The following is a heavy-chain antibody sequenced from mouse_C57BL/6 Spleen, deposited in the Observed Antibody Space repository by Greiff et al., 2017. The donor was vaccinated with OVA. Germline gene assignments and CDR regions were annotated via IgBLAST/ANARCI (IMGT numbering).Heavy chain of an antibody. CDR1: GFTFSSYA. J-gene: IGHJ2*01. D-gene: IGHD2-4*01. CDR2: ISDGGSYT. Sequence: EVMLVESGGGLVKPGGSLKLSCAASGFTFSSYAMSWVRQTPEKRLEWVATISDGGSYTYYPDNVKGRFTISRDNAKNNLYLQMSHLKSEDTAMYYCARGGLRLDYWGQGTTLTVSS. V-gene: IGHV5-4*03. CDR3: ARGGLRLDY.